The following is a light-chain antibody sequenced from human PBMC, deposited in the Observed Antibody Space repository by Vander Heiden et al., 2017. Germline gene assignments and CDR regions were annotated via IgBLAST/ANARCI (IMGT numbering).Light chain of an antibody. CDR1: QSVNNN. CDR3: QQYNNWPPGT. J-gene: IGKJ1*01. Sequence: ETVMTQSQATLSVSPGERATLSCSADQSVNNNLAWYQQKPGQAPRLLIYGASTRATGIPARFSGSGSGTEFTLTISSLQSEDFAVYYCQQYNNWPPGTFGQGTKVEIK. CDR2: GAS. V-gene: IGKV3-15*01.